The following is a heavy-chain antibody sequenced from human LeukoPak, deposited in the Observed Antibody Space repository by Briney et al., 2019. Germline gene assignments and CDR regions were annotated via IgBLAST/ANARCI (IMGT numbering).Heavy chain of an antibody. D-gene: IGHD6-19*01. V-gene: IGHV3-23*01. Sequence: EAGESLRLSCAASGFTFSSTAMSWVRQAPGKGLEWVSAISGSGGSTYYADSVKGRFTISRDNAKNTLYLQMNSLRAEDTAVYYCAKGYSSGFDYWGQGTLVTVSS. CDR1: GFTFSSTA. J-gene: IGHJ4*02. CDR2: ISGSGGST. CDR3: AKGYSSGFDY.